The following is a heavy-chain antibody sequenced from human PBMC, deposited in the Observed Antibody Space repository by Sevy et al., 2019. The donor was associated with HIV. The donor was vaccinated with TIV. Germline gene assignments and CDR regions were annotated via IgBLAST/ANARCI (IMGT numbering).Heavy chain of an antibody. CDR3: AKEDSGGYQY. CDR1: GSTFISYV. D-gene: IGHD3-22*01. Sequence: GGSLRLSCAASGSTFISYVMTWVRQAPGKGLEWVSTISASGGSTYYADSVKGRFIISRDNSKNTVDLQMNSLKAGDTAVYYCAKEDSGGYQYWGQGTLVTVSS. V-gene: IGHV3-23*01. J-gene: IGHJ4*02. CDR2: ISASGGST.